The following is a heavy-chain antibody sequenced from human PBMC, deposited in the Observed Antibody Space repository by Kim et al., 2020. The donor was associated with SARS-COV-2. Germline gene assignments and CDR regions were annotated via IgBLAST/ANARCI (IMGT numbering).Heavy chain of an antibody. Sequence: ASVKVSCKASGYTFTGYYMHWVRQAPGQGLEWMGRINPNSGGTNYAQKFQGRVTMTRDTSISTAYMELSRLRSDDTAVYYCARASTGGYCSGGSCYYFYGMDVWGQGTTVTVS. CDR2: INPNSGGT. D-gene: IGHD2-15*01. CDR3: ARASTGGYCSGGSCYYFYGMDV. J-gene: IGHJ6*02. CDR1: GYTFTGYY. V-gene: IGHV1-2*06.